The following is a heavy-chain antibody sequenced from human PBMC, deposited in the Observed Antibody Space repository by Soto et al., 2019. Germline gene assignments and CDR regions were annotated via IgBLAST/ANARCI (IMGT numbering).Heavy chain of an antibody. CDR3: ARDMRYYDFWSGYVSRYYGMDV. J-gene: IGHJ6*01. Sequence: PSETLSLTCTVSGGSISSGDYYWIWIRQPPGKGLEWIGYIYYSGSTYYNPSLKSRVTISVDTSKNQFSLKLSSVTAADTAVYYCARDMRYYDFWSGYVSRYYGMDVWGQGTTVTVSS. CDR2: IYYSGST. CDR1: GGSISSGDYY. V-gene: IGHV4-30-4*01. D-gene: IGHD3-3*01.